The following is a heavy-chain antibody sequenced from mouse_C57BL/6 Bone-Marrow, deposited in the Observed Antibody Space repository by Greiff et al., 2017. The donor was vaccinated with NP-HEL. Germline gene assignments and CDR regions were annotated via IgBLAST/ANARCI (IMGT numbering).Heavy chain of an antibody. Sequence: EVQRVESGGGLVQPGGSLKLSCAASGFTFSDYYMYWVRQTPEKRLEWVAYISNGGGSTYYPATVKGRFTISRANAKNTLYLQMSRLKSEDTAMYYCARRVYYYGSSYDAMDYWGQGTSVTVSS. V-gene: IGHV5-12*01. CDR1: GFTFSDYY. CDR2: ISNGGGST. J-gene: IGHJ4*01. CDR3: ARRVYYYGSSYDAMDY. D-gene: IGHD1-1*01.